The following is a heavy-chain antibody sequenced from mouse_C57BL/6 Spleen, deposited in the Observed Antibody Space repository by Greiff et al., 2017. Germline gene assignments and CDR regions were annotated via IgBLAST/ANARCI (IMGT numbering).Heavy chain of an antibody. CDR3: AREADRAMDY. J-gene: IGHJ4*01. Sequence: EVQLQESGPGMVKPSQSLSLTCTVTGYSITSGYDWHWIRHFPGNKLEWMGYISYSGSTNYNPSLKSRIPITHDTSKNHFFLKLNSVTTEDTATYYCAREADRAMDYWGQGTSVTVSS. CDR2: ISYSGST. V-gene: IGHV3-1*01. CDR1: GYSITSGYD.